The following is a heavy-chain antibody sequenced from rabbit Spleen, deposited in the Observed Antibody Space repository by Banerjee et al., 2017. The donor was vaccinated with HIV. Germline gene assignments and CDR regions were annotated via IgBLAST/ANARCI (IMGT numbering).Heavy chain of an antibody. CDR3: ARDGSSGWGLINL. J-gene: IGHJ4*01. CDR1: GFSFTTSYW. CDR2: IYAGKGST. D-gene: IGHD4-1*01. Sequence: QSLEESGGDLVKPGASLTLTCTASGFSFTTSYWICWVRQAPGKGLEWIGIIYAGKGSTDYASWVNGRFTISSDNAQNTVDLQMNSLTAADTATYFCARDGSSGWGLINLWGPGTLVTVS. V-gene: IGHV1S40*01.